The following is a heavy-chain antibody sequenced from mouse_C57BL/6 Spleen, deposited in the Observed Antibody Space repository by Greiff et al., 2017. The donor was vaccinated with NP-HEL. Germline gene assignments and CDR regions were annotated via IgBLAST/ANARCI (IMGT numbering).Heavy chain of an antibody. V-gene: IGHV1-15*01. CDR1: GYTFTDYE. Sequence: VQLQQSGAELVRPGASVTLSCKASGYTFTDYEMHWVKQTPVHGLEWIGAIDPETGGTAYNQKFKGKAILTADKSSSTAYMELRSLTSEDSAVYYCTSPSNYYGSSYFDYWGQGTTLTVSS. CDR3: TSPSNYYGSSYFDY. J-gene: IGHJ2*01. D-gene: IGHD1-1*01. CDR2: IDPETGGT.